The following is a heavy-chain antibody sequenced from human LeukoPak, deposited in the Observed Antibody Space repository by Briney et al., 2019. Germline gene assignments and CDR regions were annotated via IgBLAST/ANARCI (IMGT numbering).Heavy chain of an antibody. CDR3: AITYGYYYYYYYGMDV. CDR2: INHSGST. Sequence: PSETLSLTCAVYGGSFSGYYWSWIRQPPGKGLEWIGEINHSGSTNYNPSLKSRVTISVDTSKNQFSLKLSSVTAADTAVYYCAITYGYYYYYYYGMDVWGQGTTVTVSS. V-gene: IGHV4-34*01. CDR1: GGSFSGYY. J-gene: IGHJ6*02. D-gene: IGHD3-22*01.